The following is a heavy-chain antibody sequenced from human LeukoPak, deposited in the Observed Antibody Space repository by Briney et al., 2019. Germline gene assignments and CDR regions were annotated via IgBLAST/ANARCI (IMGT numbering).Heavy chain of an antibody. CDR1: GGSFSGYY. D-gene: IGHD1-1*01. CDR3: AKDGSSYYYGMDV. CDR2: INHSGST. J-gene: IGHJ6*02. V-gene: IGHV4-34*01. Sequence: PSETLSLTCAVYGGSFSGYYWSWIRQPPGKGLEWIGEINHSGSTNYNPSLKSRVTISVDTSKNQFSLKLSSVTAADTAVYYCAKDGSSYYYGMDVWGQGTTVTVSS.